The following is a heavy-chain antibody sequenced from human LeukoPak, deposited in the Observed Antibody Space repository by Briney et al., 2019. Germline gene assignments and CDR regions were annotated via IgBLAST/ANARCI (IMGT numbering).Heavy chain of an antibody. CDR3: AKDVVYCSSTSCYPDHFDY. D-gene: IGHD2-2*01. Sequence: SCKASGGTFSSYAISWVRQAPGKGLEWVAFIRYDGSNKYYADSVKGRFTISRDNSKNTLYLQMNSLRAEDTAVYYCAKDVVYCSSTSCYPDHFDYWGQGTLVTVSS. J-gene: IGHJ4*02. CDR1: GGTFSSYA. V-gene: IGHV3-30*02. CDR2: IRYDGSNK.